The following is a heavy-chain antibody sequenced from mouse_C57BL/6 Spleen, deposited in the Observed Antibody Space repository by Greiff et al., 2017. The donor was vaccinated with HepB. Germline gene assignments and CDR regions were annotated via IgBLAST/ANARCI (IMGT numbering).Heavy chain of an antibody. CDR2: SRNKANDYTT. J-gene: IGHJ1*03. V-gene: IGHV7-1*01. D-gene: IGHD1-1*01. Sequence: EVKVVESGGGLVQSGRSLRLSCATSGFTFSDFYMEWVRQAPGKGLEWIAASRNKANDYTTEYSASVKGRFIVSRDTSQSILYLQMNALRAEDTAIYYCARDAITTESYWYFDVWGTGTTVTVSS. CDR1: GFTFSDFY. CDR3: ARDAITTESYWYFDV.